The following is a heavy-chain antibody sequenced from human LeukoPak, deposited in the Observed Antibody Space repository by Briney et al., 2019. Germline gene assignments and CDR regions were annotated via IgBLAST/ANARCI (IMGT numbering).Heavy chain of an antibody. Sequence: GGSLRLSCVASGFTFSNAWMSWVRQAPGKGLEWVGRIKSKTDGGTTDYAAPVKGRFTISRDDSKNTLYLQMNSLKTEDTAVYYCTTDISVYCSSTSCYRRDYWGQGTLVTVSS. D-gene: IGHD2-2*01. CDR2: IKSKTDGGTT. CDR1: GFTFSNAW. J-gene: IGHJ4*02. V-gene: IGHV3-15*01. CDR3: TTDISVYCSSTSCYRRDY.